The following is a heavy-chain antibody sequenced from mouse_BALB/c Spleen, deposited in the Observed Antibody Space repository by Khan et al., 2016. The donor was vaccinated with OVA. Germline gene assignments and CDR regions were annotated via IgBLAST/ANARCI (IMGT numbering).Heavy chain of an antibody. V-gene: IGHV9-3-1*01. J-gene: IGHJ4*01. CDR1: GYTFTSYG. Sequence: QIQLVQSGPELKKPGETVKISCKASGYTFTSYGMNWVKQSPGKALRWMGWINTYTGEATYTDDFKGRFAFSLETTASTAYLQINNLKNEDTATYFCARPPYFSYTLDYRGQGTSVTVSS. CDR3: ARPPYFSYTLDY. CDR2: INTYTGEA. D-gene: IGHD2-10*01.